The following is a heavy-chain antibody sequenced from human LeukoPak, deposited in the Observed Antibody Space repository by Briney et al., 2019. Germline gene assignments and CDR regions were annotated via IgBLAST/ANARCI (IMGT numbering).Heavy chain of an antibody. J-gene: IGHJ4*01. CDR3: TTDSGGGRPFDY. Sequence: GSLILSCAASGFTFSGYWMSWVRQAPGKGLEWVANIRQDGSDKYYVDSVKGRFTISRDNAKNSLFLQMNSLRAEDTALYFCTTDSGGGRPFDYWGHGTLVIVSS. CDR1: GFTFSGYW. CDR2: IRQDGSDK. V-gene: IGHV3-7*01. D-gene: IGHD6-6*01.